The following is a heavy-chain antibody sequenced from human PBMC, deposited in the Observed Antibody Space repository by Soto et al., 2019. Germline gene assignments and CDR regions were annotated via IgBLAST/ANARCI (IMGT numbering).Heavy chain of an antibody. D-gene: IGHD3-10*01. Sequence: GASVKLSCKASGYTFSIYGISWVRQAPGQGLEWMGWISAYNGNTNYAQKLQGRVTMTTDTSTSTAHMELRSLRSDDTAVYYCARVRDDGTDRSWFDPWGQGTLVTVSS. J-gene: IGHJ5*02. CDR1: GYTFSIYG. CDR2: ISAYNGNT. CDR3: ARVRDDGTDRSWFDP. V-gene: IGHV1-18*01.